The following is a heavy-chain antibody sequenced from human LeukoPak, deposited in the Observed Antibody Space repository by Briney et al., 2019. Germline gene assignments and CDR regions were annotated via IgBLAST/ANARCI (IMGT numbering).Heavy chain of an antibody. J-gene: IGHJ6*03. D-gene: IGHD6-6*01. CDR1: GFTFCTFP. Sequence: PGGSLRLSCEACGFTFCTFPMHCGRDTPDRRLEWVAVISDDGRDTYYADSVKGRFTISRDNSKNTLYLQMNSLSPEDTAVVYCARVGRVSIYPSYMDVWGKGTTVTVS. V-gene: IGHV3-30*04. CDR3: ARVGRVSIYPSYMDV. CDR2: ISDDGRDT.